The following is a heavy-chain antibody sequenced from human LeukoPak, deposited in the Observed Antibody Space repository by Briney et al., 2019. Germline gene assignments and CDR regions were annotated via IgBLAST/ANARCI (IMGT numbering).Heavy chain of an antibody. J-gene: IGHJ6*02. CDR3: ARDLRITIFGVPMVYYGMDV. CDR1: GYTFTGCY. Sequence: ASVKVSCKASGYTFTGCYMHWVRQAPGQGLEWMGWINPNSGGTNYAQKFQGRVTMTRDTSISTAYMELSRLRSDDTAVYYCARDLRITIFGVPMVYYGMDVWGQGTTVTVSS. V-gene: IGHV1-2*02. D-gene: IGHD3-3*01. CDR2: INPNSGGT.